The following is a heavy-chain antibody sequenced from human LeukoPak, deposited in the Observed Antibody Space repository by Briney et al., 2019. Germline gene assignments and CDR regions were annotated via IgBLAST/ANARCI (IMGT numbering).Heavy chain of an antibody. CDR2: INYRGSN. V-gene: IGHV4-39*07. D-gene: IGHD3-22*01. CDR3: AKSILRYYFDSSGYYPYYFDY. J-gene: IGHJ4*02. Sequence: SETLSLTCTVSGGSFSSSSYYWGWIRQPPGKGLEWVGSINYRGSNYHNSSLKSRVTMSIDTSKNQFSLKLSSVTAADTAVYYCAKSILRYYFDSSGYYPYYFDYWGQGMLVTVSS. CDR1: GGSFSSSSYY.